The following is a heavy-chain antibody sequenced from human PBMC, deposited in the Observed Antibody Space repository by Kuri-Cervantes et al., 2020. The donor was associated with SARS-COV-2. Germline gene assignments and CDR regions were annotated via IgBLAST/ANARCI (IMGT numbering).Heavy chain of an antibody. V-gene: IGHV3-23*01. J-gene: IGHJ4*02. CDR1: GFTFSSYA. D-gene: IGHD5-18*01. CDR3: AREGGKMRGRFQLNFDY. CDR2: ISGSGGST. Sequence: GGSLRLSCAASGFTFSSYAMSWVRQAPGKGLEWVSAISGSGGSTYYADSVKGRFTISRDTSKNTLYLQMDRLRVEDTAVYYCAREGGKMRGRFQLNFDYRGQGTLVTSPQ.